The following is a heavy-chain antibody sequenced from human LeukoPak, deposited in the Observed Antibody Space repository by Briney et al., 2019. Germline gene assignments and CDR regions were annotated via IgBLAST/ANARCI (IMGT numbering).Heavy chain of an antibody. D-gene: IGHD3-10*01. CDR3: ASPRPGGGLFDY. CDR1: GGSFSGYY. V-gene: IGHV4-34*01. J-gene: IGHJ4*02. CDR2: INHSGST. Sequence: PSETLSLTCAVYGGSFSGYYWTWIRRPPGKGLEWIGEINHSGSTNYNPSLKSRVTISVDTSKNQFSLKVTSVTAADTAVYYCASPRPGGGLFDYWGQGTLVTVSS.